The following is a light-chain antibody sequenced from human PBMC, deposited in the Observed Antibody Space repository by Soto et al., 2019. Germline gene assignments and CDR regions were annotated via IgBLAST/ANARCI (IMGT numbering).Light chain of an antibody. CDR2: DVS. CDR3: SSYTSSSTLV. J-gene: IGLJ1*01. Sequence: QSALTQPASVSGSPGQSITISCTGTSSDVGGYKYVSWYQQHPGKVPKLMIYDVSNRPSGVSNRFSGSKSGNTVSLTISGLQAEDEADYYCSSYTSSSTLVFGTGTKLTVL. CDR1: SSDVGGYKY. V-gene: IGLV2-14*01.